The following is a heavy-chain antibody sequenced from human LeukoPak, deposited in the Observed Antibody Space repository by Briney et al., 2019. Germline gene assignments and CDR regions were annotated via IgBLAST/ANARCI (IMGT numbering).Heavy chain of an antibody. CDR1: GFPFSSYS. Sequence: GGSLRLSCAASGFPFSSYSMTWVRQAPGKGLEWVANIKPDGTTKFYVDSVKGRFTISRDNALNSLYLQMNGLRAEDTAIYYCARSIPYGTTWYGRSDYWGQGTLVTVSS. J-gene: IGHJ4*02. D-gene: IGHD6-13*01. CDR3: ARSIPYGTTWYGRSDY. V-gene: IGHV3-7*03. CDR2: IKPDGTTK.